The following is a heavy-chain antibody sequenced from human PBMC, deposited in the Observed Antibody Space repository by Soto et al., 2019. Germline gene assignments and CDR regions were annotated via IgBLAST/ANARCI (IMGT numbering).Heavy chain of an antibody. V-gene: IGHV4-34*01. Sequence: SETLSLTCAVYGGSFSGYYWSWIRQPPGKGLEWIGEINHSGSTSYNPSLKSRVTISVDTSKNQFALKLSSVTAADTAVYYCARKLIVLVPAAMGGSFDPWGQGTLVTVSS. CDR3: ARKLIVLVPAAMGGSFDP. CDR2: INHSGST. D-gene: IGHD2-2*01. J-gene: IGHJ5*02. CDR1: GGSFSGYY.